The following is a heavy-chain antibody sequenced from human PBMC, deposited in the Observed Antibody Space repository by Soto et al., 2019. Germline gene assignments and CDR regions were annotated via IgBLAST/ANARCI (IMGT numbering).Heavy chain of an antibody. CDR2: IIPIFGTA. CDR3: ARGGYSYPWLYFDY. Sequence: WASVKVSCKASGYTFTHYYIHWVRQAPGQGLEWMGGIIPIFGTANYAQKFQGRVTITADKSTSTAYMELSSLRSEDTAVYYCARGGYSYPWLYFDYWGQGTLVTVSS. CDR1: GYTFTHYY. V-gene: IGHV1-69*06. D-gene: IGHD5-18*01. J-gene: IGHJ4*02.